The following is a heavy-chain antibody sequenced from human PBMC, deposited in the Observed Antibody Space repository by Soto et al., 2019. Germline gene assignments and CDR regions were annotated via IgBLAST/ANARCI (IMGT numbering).Heavy chain of an antibody. CDR3: ARMGFDWFATYDY. D-gene: IGHD3-9*01. CDR1: GGSVSSGSYY. V-gene: IGHV4-61*01. Sequence: PFETLSLTCTVSGGSVSSGSYYWSWIRQPPGKGLEWIGYIYYSGSTNYNPSLKSRVTISVDTSKNQFSLKLSSVTAADTAVYYCARMGFDWFATYDYWGQGPLVPAPQ. CDR2: IYYSGST. J-gene: IGHJ4*02.